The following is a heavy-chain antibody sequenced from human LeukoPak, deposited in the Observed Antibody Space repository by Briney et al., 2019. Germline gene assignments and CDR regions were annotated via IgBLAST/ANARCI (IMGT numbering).Heavy chain of an antibody. V-gene: IGHV1-2*02. CDR2: INPDSGGT. CDR3: ARAHDFWSGLYPVDY. CDR1: GYTFTGYY. D-gene: IGHD3-3*01. Sequence: ASAKVSCKASGYTFTGYYMHWVRQAPGQGLEWMGWINPDSGGTKYAQKFQGRVSMTRDTSSSTAYMELSRLRSHDTAVYYCARAHDFWSGLYPVDYWGQGTLVTVSS. J-gene: IGHJ4*02.